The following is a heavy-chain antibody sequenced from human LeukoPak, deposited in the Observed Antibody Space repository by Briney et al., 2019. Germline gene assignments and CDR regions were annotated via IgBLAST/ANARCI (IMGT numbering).Heavy chain of an antibody. Sequence: PGGSLRLSCAASGFTFSSYAMSWVRQAPGKGLEWVSAISGSGGTTSYEDSVKARFTISRDNSKNSLYLQMNSLRAEDTAVYYCARDLLGGSYYDSSGFDYWGQGTLVTVSS. D-gene: IGHD3-22*01. CDR1: GFTFSSYA. V-gene: IGHV3-23*01. CDR3: ARDLLGGSYYDSSGFDY. CDR2: ISGSGGTT. J-gene: IGHJ4*02.